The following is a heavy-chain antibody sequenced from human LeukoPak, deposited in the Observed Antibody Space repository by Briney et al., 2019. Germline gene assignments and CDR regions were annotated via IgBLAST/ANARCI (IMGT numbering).Heavy chain of an antibody. Sequence: SETLSLTCSVSGVSISSGSNYWGWIRQPPGKTLEWIGSIYSSGSTHYNPSLKSRVIILIDTAKNHFSLDLSSVTAADTAVYYCARSDGYGLVGIWGQGTMVTVSS. CDR2: IYSSGST. CDR3: ARSDGYGLVGI. J-gene: IGHJ3*02. V-gene: IGHV4-39*07. CDR1: GVSISSGSNY. D-gene: IGHD3-10*01.